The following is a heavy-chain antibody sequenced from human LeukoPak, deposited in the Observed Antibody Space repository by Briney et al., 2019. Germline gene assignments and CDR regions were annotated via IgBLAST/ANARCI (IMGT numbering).Heavy chain of an antibody. J-gene: IGHJ5*02. CDR2: INWNGGST. D-gene: IGHD3-22*01. CDR3: ARMKVSGDSRGYYGSFDP. CDR1: GITFDDYG. Sequence: PGGSLRLSCAASGITFDDYGMSWVRQAPGKGLEWVSGINWNGGSTGYADSVKGRFTISRDNAKNSLYLQMNSLRAEDTALYYCARMKVSGDSRGYYGSFDPWGQGTLVTVSS. V-gene: IGHV3-20*04.